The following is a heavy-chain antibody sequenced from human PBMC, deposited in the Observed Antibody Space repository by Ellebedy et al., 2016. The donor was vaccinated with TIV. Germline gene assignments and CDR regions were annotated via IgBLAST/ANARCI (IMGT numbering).Heavy chain of an antibody. CDR2: IYYSGST. V-gene: IGHV4-59*01. CDR3: ARVGGYNLPFDY. J-gene: IGHJ4*02. CDR1: GGSISNYY. Sequence: MPSETLSLTCTVSGGSISNYYWSWIRQPPGKGLEWIGYIYYSGSTNYNPSLKSRVTISVAPSKNQFSLRLSSVTAADTAVYYCARVGGYNLPFDYWGQGTPVTVSS. D-gene: IGHD5-24*01.